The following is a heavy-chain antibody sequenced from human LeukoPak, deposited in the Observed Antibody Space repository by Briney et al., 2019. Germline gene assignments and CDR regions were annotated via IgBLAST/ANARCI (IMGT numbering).Heavy chain of an antibody. D-gene: IGHD2-2*01. V-gene: IGHV4-59*01. Sequence: SETLSLTCTVSGGSISSYYWSWIRQPPGKGLEWIGYIYYSGSTNYNPSLKSRVTISVDTSKNQFSLKLSSVTAADTAVYYCARAAMLPLHIDYWGQGTLVTVSS. CDR2: IYYSGST. CDR1: GGSISSYY. J-gene: IGHJ4*02. CDR3: ARAAMLPLHIDY.